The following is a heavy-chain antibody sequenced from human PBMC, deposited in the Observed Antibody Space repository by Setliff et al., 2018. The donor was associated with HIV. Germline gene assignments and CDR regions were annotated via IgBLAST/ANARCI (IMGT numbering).Heavy chain of an antibody. Sequence: GGSLRLSCAASGFTFSTYAMTWVRQGPGQGLEWVSGISGGGGTTYYAAAVKGRFTIARDNAKNTLYLQMNSLRAEDTAVYYCAKRTAVGSLVWGQGTLVTVAA. CDR2: ISGGGGTT. CDR3: AKRTAVGSLV. D-gene: IGHD3-10*01. J-gene: IGHJ4*01. CDR1: GFTFSTYA. V-gene: IGHV3-23*01.